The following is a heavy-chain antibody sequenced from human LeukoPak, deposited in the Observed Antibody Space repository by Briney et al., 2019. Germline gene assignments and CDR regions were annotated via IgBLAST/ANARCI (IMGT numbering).Heavy chain of an antibody. V-gene: IGHV3-23*01. CDR1: GFTFSSYA. Sequence: GGSLRLSCAASGFTFSSYAMSWVRQAPGKGLEWVSAISGSGGSTYYADSVKGRFTISRDNSKNTLYLQMNSLRAEDTAVYYCAKVGGLEAAGPSGFDYWGQGTLVTVSS. J-gene: IGHJ4*02. D-gene: IGHD6-13*01. CDR3: AKVGGLEAAGPSGFDY. CDR2: ISGSGGST.